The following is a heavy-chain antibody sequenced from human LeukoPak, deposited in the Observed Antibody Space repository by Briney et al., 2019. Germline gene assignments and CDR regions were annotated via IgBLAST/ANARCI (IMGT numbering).Heavy chain of an antibody. CDR3: ARLNGAAGLDY. Sequence: PSETLSLTCTVSGGSISSYYWSWIRQPPGKGLEWIGYIYYSGSTNYNPSLKSRVTISVDASKNQFSLKLSSVTAADTAVYYCARLNGAAGLDYWGQGTLVTVSS. CDR1: GGSISSYY. CDR2: IYYSGST. J-gene: IGHJ4*02. V-gene: IGHV4-59*01. D-gene: IGHD6-13*01.